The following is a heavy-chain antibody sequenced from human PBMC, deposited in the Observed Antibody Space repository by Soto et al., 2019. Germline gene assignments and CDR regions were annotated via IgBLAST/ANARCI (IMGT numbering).Heavy chain of an antibody. Sequence: SETLSLTCAVYGGSFSGYYWSWIRQPPGKGLEWIGEINHSGSTNYNPSLKSRVTISVDTSKNQFSLKLSSVTAADTAAYYCATLAAAASSSTFDYWGQGTLVTVSS. J-gene: IGHJ4*02. CDR1: GGSFSGYY. CDR3: ATLAAAASSSTFDY. D-gene: IGHD6-13*01. V-gene: IGHV4-34*01. CDR2: INHSGST.